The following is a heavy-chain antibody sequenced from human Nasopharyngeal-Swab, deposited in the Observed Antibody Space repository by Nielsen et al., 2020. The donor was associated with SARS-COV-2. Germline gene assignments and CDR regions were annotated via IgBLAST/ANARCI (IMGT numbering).Heavy chain of an antibody. J-gene: IGHJ3*02. Sequence: ARQAPGKGLEWVANIKKDGSEKYYVDSVKGRFTISRDNTKNSVYLQMNSLRAEDTAVYYCVRMGDYTWNGFDIWGQGTMVTVSS. D-gene: IGHD1-26*01. CDR3: VRMGDYTWNGFDI. V-gene: IGHV3-7*01. CDR2: IKKDGSEK.